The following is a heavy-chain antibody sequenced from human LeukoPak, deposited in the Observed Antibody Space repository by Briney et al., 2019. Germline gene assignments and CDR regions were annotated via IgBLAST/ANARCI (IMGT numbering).Heavy chain of an antibody. J-gene: IGHJ4*02. CDR2: IYDSGST. D-gene: IGHD3-9*01. Sequence: SETLSLTCTVSGGSIRSSYYYWGWIRQPPGKGLEWIGSIYDSGSTYYNPSLKSRVTISVDTSKNQFSLKLSSVTAADTAVYYCARGLKGHLTGDAYGDYWGQGTLVTVSS. V-gene: IGHV4-39*01. CDR1: GGSIRSSYYY. CDR3: ARGLKGHLTGDAYGDY.